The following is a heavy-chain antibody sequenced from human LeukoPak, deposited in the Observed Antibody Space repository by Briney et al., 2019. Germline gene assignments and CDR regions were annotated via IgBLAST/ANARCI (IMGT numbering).Heavy chain of an antibody. V-gene: IGHV4-59*01. Sequence: KPSETLSLTCTVSGGSISSYYWSWIRQPPGKGLEWIGYIYYSGTTNYNPSLKSRVTISVDTSKNQFSLKLSSVTAADTAVYYCARGVYIAAAQYAYWGRGTLVTVSS. D-gene: IGHD6-13*01. CDR2: IYYSGTT. J-gene: IGHJ4*02. CDR1: GGSISSYY. CDR3: ARGVYIAAAQYAY.